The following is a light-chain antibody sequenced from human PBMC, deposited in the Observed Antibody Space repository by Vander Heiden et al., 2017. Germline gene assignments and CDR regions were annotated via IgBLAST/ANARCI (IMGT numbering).Light chain of an antibody. CDR1: LDITNY. CDR2: DAS. V-gene: IGKV1-33*01. Sequence: DIQMTQSPSSLSASVGDKIKITCQASLDITNYLNWYQQKPGKAPKLLIYDASNLETGVPSRFSGSGSGTHFTFTISSLQPEDFATYYCQQYDYLPPTFGQGTRLEIK. J-gene: IGKJ5*01. CDR3: QQYDYLPPT.